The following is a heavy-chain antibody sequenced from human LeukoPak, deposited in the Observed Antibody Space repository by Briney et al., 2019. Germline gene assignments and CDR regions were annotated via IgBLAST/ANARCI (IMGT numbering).Heavy chain of an antibody. V-gene: IGHV1-24*01. CDR3: TTVSYYYDSSGYYY. CDR2: FDPEDGET. D-gene: IGHD3-22*01. J-gene: IGHJ4*02. Sequence: ASVRVSCKVSGYTLTELSMHWVRQAPGKGLEWMGGFDPEDGETIYAQKFQGRVTMTEDTSTDTAYMELSSLRSEDTAVYYCTTVSYYYDSSGYYYWGQGTLVTVSS. CDR1: GYTLTELS.